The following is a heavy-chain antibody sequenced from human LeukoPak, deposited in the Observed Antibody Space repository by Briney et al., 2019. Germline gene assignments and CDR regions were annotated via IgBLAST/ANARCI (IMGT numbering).Heavy chain of an antibody. J-gene: IGHJ4*02. D-gene: IGHD1-26*01. V-gene: IGHV3-11*04. CDR1: GFTFRNYY. CDR2: ISASGDNI. Sequence: GGSLRLSCAASGFTFRNYYMTWIRQAPGKGLEWVSYISASGDNIYYGDSVRGRFTISRDNAKNSLYLDMNTLKAEDTAVYYCARDPSWEILSYFDYWGQGTLVTVSS. CDR3: ARDPSWEILSYFDY.